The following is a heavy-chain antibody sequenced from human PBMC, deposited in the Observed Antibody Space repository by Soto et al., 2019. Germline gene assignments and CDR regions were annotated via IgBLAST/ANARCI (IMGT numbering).Heavy chain of an antibody. CDR1: ENSFYKHW. Sequence: PGESLKISCKGSENSFYKHWISWVRQMPGKGLEWMGIIYPGDADTRYSPSFQGQVTISADTSITTAYLEWTSLKASDTAMYYCARHETRYIQSENQYHYCGLDVWGQGTTVTVSS. V-gene: IGHV5-51*01. D-gene: IGHD3-9*01. CDR2: IYPGDADT. J-gene: IGHJ6*02. CDR3: ARHETRYIQSENQYHYCGLDV.